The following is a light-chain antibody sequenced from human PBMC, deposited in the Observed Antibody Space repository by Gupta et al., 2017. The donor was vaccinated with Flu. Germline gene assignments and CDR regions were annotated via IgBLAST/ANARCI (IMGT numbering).Light chain of an antibody. J-gene: IGKJ4*01. CDR2: GAS. CDR3: QQEGSSPMT. Sequence: IVFTQSPGTLSLSPGERATLPCRASQSVSSSYLAWYQQKPGQAPRLLIYGASSRATGIPDRFSGSGSGTDFTLTISRLDPEDFAVYYCQQEGSSPMTFGGGTKVEIK. V-gene: IGKV3-20*01. CDR1: QSVSSSY.